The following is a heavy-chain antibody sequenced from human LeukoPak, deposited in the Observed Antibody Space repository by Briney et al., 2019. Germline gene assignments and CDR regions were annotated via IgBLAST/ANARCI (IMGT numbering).Heavy chain of an antibody. CDR2: IWYDGTNK. CDR1: GFTFSNYG. D-gene: IGHD1-1*01. J-gene: IGHJ4*02. Sequence: TGGSLRLSCAASGFTFSNYGMHWVRQAPGKGLEWVAVIWYDGTNKYYADSVKGRFTISRDNSKNTLYLQMNSLRAEDTAVYYCAIEGPDDGRTPDYWGQGTLVTVSS. CDR3: AIEGPDDGRTPDY. V-gene: IGHV3-33*01.